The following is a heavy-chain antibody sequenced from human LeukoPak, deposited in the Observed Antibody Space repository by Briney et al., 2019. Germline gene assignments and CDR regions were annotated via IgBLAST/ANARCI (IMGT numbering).Heavy chain of an antibody. D-gene: IGHD3-3*01. CDR1: GGSISSYY. V-gene: IGHV4-4*07. CDR2: IYTSGST. CDR3: ARDVSPTTYYDFWSGNWFDP. J-gene: IGHJ5*02. Sequence: PSETLSLTCTVSGGSISSYYWSWIRQPAGKGLEWIGRIYTSGSTNYNPSLKSRVTMSVDTSKNQFSLKLSSVTAADTAVYYCARDVSPTTYYDFWSGNWFDPWGQGTLVTVSS.